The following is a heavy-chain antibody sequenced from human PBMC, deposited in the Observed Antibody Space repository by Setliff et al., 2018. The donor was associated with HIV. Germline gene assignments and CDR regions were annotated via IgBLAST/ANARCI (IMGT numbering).Heavy chain of an antibody. CDR1: GDSISSGSYY. CDR2: VYSSGST. Sequence: SETLSLTCTVSGDSISSGSYYWSWIRQPAGKGLEWIGRVYSSGSTNYNPPLKSRLTISVDTSKRQFSLNLSSVTAADTAVYYCARQGGYNSPLMVWGQGKLVTVSS. J-gene: IGHJ4*02. CDR3: ARQGGYNSPLMV. V-gene: IGHV4-61*02. D-gene: IGHD3-10*01.